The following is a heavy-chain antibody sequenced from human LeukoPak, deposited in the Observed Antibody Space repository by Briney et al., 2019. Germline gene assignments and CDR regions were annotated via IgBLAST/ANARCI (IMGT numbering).Heavy chain of an antibody. V-gene: IGHV4-34*01. CDR1: GGSFSGYY. J-gene: IGHJ3*02. CDR2: INHSGST. CDR3: ARGKSDCSSTSCYLVPSRVRAFDI. Sequence: SETLSLTCAVYGGSFSGYYWSWIRQPPGKGLEWIGEINHSGSTNYNPSLKSRVTISVDTSKNQFSLKLSSVTAADTAVCYCARGKSDCSSTSCYLVPSRVRAFDIWGQGTMVTVSS. D-gene: IGHD2-2*01.